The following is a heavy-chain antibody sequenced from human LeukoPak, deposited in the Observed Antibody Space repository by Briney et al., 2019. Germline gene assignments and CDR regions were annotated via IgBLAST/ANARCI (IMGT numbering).Heavy chain of an antibody. V-gene: IGHV5-51*01. D-gene: IGHD2-15*01. CDR2: IYPGDSDT. Sequence: GEPLKISCQTSGYSFTSYWIGWVRQMPGKGLEWMGFIYPGDSDTRYSPSFQGQVTISADKSISSAYLQWSSLKASDTGIYYCARHSRVSGLTGYWGQGTLVTVSS. CDR3: ARHSRVSGLTGY. J-gene: IGHJ4*02. CDR1: GYSFTSYW.